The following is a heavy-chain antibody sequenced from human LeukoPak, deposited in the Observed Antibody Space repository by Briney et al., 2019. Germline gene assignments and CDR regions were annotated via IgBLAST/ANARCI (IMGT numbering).Heavy chain of an antibody. CDR2: ISDSGGST. J-gene: IGHJ4*02. CDR1: GFIFSSYA. D-gene: IGHD3-16*02. Sequence: GGSLRLSCAGSGFIFSSYAMSWVRQAPGKGLEWVSAISDSGGSTYYTDSVKGRFTISRDNSKNTLYLQMNSLRAEDTAVYYCAKGEKTRPFGGVIDYWGQGTLVTVSS. CDR3: AKGEKTRPFGGVIDY. V-gene: IGHV3-23*01.